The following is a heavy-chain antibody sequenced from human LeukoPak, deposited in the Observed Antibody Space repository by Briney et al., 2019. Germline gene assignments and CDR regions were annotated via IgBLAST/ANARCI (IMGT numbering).Heavy chain of an antibody. V-gene: IGHV3-74*01. D-gene: IGHD2-8*02. Sequence: GGSLRLSCAASGFSFNTNWMHWVRQAPGKGLVWVSRINPDGSVTTYADSVKGRFTISRDNAKNAVFLQMNSLRVEDTAVYYCVRGLLGIGDYWGQGTLVTVSS. J-gene: IGHJ4*02. CDR1: GFSFNTNW. CDR2: INPDGSVT. CDR3: VRGLLGIGDY.